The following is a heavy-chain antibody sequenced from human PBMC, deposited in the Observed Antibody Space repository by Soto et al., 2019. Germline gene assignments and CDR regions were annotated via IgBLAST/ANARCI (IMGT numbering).Heavy chain of an antibody. D-gene: IGHD1-26*01. CDR2: ISSSSSYI. Sequence: EVPLVESGGGLAKPGGSLRLSCAASGFTFSSYSMNWVRQAPGKGLEWVSSISSSSSYIYYADSVKGRFTISRDNAKNSLYLQMNSLRAEDTAVYYCARDGWGATPYYFDYWGQGTLVTVSS. CDR3: ARDGWGATPYYFDY. J-gene: IGHJ4*02. CDR1: GFTFSSYS. V-gene: IGHV3-21*01.